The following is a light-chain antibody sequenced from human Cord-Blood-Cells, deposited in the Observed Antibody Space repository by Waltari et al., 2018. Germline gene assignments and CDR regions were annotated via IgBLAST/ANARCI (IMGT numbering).Light chain of an antibody. CDR2: QDS. V-gene: IGLV3-1*01. CDR3: ESWDSSTYV. Sequence: SYKLTQPPSASVSPGQRESITCPGDELGDRYACWYQQMPGQSPVMVIYQDSKRPSGIPEGLTGSNSGNTANLTLSGTQATDKGHYYCESWDSSTYVLETVTKLTV. CDR1: ELGDRY. J-gene: IGLJ1*01.